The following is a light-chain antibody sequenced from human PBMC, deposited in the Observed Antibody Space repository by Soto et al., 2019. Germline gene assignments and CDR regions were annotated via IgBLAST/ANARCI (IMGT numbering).Light chain of an antibody. V-gene: IGLV2-8*01. CDR2: EVT. Sequence: QSALTQPPSASGSPGQSVTISCTGTSSDVGAYNYVSWYQQHAGKAPKLVIYEVTKRPSGVPDRFSGSKSANTASLTVSGLQAEDEADYYCSSYTSSSTLMVFGGGTKLTVL. CDR3: SSYTSSSTLMV. CDR1: SSDVGAYNY. J-gene: IGLJ2*01.